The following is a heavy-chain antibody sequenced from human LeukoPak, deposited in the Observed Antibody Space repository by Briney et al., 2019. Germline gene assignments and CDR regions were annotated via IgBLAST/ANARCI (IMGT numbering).Heavy chain of an antibody. CDR2: IYYSGST. CDR3: ARVVPAAFWFDP. V-gene: IGHV4-39*01. D-gene: IGHD2-2*01. Sequence: SETLSLTCTVSGGSISSSSYYWGWIRQPPGKGLEWIGSIYYSGSTYCNPSLKSRVTISVDTSKNQFSLKLSSVTAADTAVYYCARVVPAAFWFDPWGQGTLVTVSS. J-gene: IGHJ5*02. CDR1: GGSISSSSYY.